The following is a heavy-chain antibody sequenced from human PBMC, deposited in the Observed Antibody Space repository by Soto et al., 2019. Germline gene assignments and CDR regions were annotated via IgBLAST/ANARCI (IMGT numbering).Heavy chain of an antibody. Sequence: PGGSLRLSCAASGFTVSSKYMTWVRQAPGKGLERVSVIYGGGTTYYADSVKGRFTISRDNSKNTLYLQMNSLGAEDTAVYYCVQTTGWPGFDFWGQGTLVTVSS. D-gene: IGHD6-19*01. CDR3: VQTTGWPGFDF. J-gene: IGHJ4*02. V-gene: IGHV3-53*01. CDR2: IYGGGTT. CDR1: GFTVSSKY.